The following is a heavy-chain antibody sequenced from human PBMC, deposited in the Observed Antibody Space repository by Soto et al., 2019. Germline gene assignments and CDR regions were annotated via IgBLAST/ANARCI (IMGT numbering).Heavy chain of an antibody. D-gene: IGHD4-17*01. CDR3: ARDYRGDYVRVGWFDP. V-gene: IGHV1-46*01. CDR1: GYTFTRYY. CDR2: INPSGGST. J-gene: IGHJ5*02. Sequence: ASVKVSCKASGYTFTRYYMHWVRQAPGQGLEWMGIINPSGGSTSYAQKFQGRVTMTRDTSTSTVYMELSSLRSEDTAVYYCARDYRGDYVRVGWFDPWGQGTLVTVSS.